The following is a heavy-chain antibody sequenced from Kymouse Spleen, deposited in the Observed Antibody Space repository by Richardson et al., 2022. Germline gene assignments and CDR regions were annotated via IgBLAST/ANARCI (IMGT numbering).Heavy chain of an antibody. Sequence: QLQLQESGPGLVKPSETLSLTCTVSGGSISSSSYYWGWIRQPPGKGLEWIGSIYYSGSTYYNPSLKSRVTISVDTSKNQFSLKLSSVTAADTAVYYCARQGQLGTFDYWGQGTLVTVSS. CDR3: ARQGQLGTFDY. V-gene: IGHV4-39*01. CDR1: GGSISSSSYY. CDR2: IYYSGST. D-gene: IGHD6-6*01. J-gene: IGHJ4*02.